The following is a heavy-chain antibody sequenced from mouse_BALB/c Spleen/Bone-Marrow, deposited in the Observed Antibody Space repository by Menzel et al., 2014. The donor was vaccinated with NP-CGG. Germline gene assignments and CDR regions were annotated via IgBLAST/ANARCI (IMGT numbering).Heavy chain of an antibody. CDR1: GFNIKDTY. CDR2: IDPANGNT. J-gene: IGHJ3*01. Sequence: VTLKECGAELVKPGASGKWSCTASGFNIKDTYMHWVKQRPEHGLEWIGRIDPANGNTKYDPKFQGKATITADTSSNTAFLQLSTLTSEDTSVYYCASYYYGRAWFAYWGQGTLVTVSA. D-gene: IGHD1-1*01. V-gene: IGHV14-3*02. CDR3: ASYYYGRAWFAY.